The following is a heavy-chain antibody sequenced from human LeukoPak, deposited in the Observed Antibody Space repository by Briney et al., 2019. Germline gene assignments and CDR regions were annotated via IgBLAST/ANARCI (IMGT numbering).Heavy chain of an antibody. V-gene: IGHV3-21*01. D-gene: IGHD2-2*01. CDR1: GFTFSSYS. Sequence: AGGSLRLSCAASGFTFSSYSMNWVRQAPGKGLEWVSSISSSSSYIYYADSAKGRFTISRDNAKNSLYLQMNSLRAEDTAVYYCARGGTYCSSTSCYSLSDYWGQGTLVTVSS. J-gene: IGHJ4*02. CDR3: ARGGTYCSSTSCYSLSDY. CDR2: ISSSSSYI.